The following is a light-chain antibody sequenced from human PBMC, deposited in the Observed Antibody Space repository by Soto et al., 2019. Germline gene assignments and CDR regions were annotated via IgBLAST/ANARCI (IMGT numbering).Light chain of an antibody. CDR1: SGHSTYI. CDR3: ETWYSNTHKV. V-gene: IGLV4-60*02. J-gene: IGLJ3*02. CDR2: LDRSGSY. Sequence: QSVLTQSSSASTSLGSSVKLTCILSSGHSTYIIAWHQQQPGKAPRFLMTLDRSGSYNRGSGVPDRFSGSSSGADRYLTISNLQFEDEGDYYCETWYSNTHKVFGGGTKLTVL.